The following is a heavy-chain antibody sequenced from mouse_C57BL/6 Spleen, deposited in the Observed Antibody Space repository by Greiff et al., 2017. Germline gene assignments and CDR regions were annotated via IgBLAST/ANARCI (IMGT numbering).Heavy chain of an antibody. J-gene: IGHJ2*01. CDR3: ERRGTYYYGIDY. CDR2: IDPSDSYT. V-gene: IGHV1-69*01. Sequence: QVQLQQPGAELVMPGASVKLSCKASGYTFTSYWMHWVKQRPGQGLEWIGEIDPSDSYTNYNQKFKGKSTLTVDKSSSTAYMQLSSLTSEDSAVYYCERRGTYYYGIDYWAQGTTRPVS. D-gene: IGHD1-1*01. CDR1: GYTFTSYW.